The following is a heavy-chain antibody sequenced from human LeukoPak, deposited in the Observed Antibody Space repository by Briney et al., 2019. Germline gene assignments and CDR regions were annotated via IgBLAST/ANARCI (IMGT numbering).Heavy chain of an antibody. J-gene: IGHJ4*02. CDR2: IYYSGST. V-gene: IGHV4-31*03. D-gene: IGHD5-24*01. CDR1: GGSISSGGYY. CDR3: ARQRWLQFRDFDY. Sequence: SETLSLTCIVSGGSISSGGYYWSWIRQHPGKGLEWIGYIYYSGSTYYNPSLKSRVTISVDTSKNQFSLKLSSVTAADTAVYYCARQRWLQFRDFDYWGQGTLVTVSS.